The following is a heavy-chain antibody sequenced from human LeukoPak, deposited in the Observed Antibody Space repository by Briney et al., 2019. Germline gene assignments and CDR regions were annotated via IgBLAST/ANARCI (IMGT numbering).Heavy chain of an antibody. CDR2: ISYDGSNK. Sequence: PGRSLRLSCAASGFTFSSYAMHWVRQAPGKGLEWVAVISYDGSNKYYADSVEGRFTISRDNSKNTLYLQMNSLRAEDTAVYYCARSPVPASTGARENWFDPWGQGTLVTVSS. J-gene: IGHJ5*02. CDR3: ARSPVPASTGARENWFDP. V-gene: IGHV3-30*04. D-gene: IGHD5/OR15-5a*01. CDR1: GFTFSSYA.